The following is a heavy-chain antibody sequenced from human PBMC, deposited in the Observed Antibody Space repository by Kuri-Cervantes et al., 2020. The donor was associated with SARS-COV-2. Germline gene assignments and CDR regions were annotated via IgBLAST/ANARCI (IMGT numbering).Heavy chain of an antibody. CDR1: RFSFRIYS. CDR2: ISSSSTI. J-gene: IGHJ6*02. D-gene: IGHD2-2*01. Sequence: GESLKISCIAYRFSFRIYSMNWVRQAPGKGLEWVSYISSSSTIYYADSVKGRFTISRDNAKNSLYLQMNSLRAEDTAVYYCARDQEPTSCSSTSCYLYYYYGMDVWGQGTTVTVSS. V-gene: IGHV3-48*01. CDR3: ARDQEPTSCSSTSCYLYYYYGMDV.